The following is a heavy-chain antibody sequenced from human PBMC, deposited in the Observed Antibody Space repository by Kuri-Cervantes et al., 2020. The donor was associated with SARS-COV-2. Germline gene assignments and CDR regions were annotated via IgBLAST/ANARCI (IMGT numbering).Heavy chain of an antibody. J-gene: IGHJ3*02. CDR2: ISSSSSYI. V-gene: IGHV3-21*01. CDR3: ARCLSGLRYFDWLSKGNAFDI. Sequence: GGSLRLSCAASGFTFSSYSMNWVRKAPGKGLEWVSSISSSSSYIYYADSVKGRFTLSRDNAKNSLYLQMNSLRAEDTAVYYCARCLSGLRYFDWLSKGNAFDIWGQGTMVTVSS. CDR1: GFTFSSYS. D-gene: IGHD3-9*01.